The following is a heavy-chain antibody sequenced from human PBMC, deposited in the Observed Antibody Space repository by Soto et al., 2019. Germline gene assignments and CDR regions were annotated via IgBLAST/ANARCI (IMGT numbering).Heavy chain of an antibody. CDR3: ARVPNRFLEWPGGDY. J-gene: IGHJ4*02. D-gene: IGHD3-3*01. Sequence: QVQLVQSGAEVKKPGSSVKVSCTASGGTFSSYAISWVRQAPGQGLEWMGGIIPIFGTANYTQKFQGRVTITADESTSTAYMELSSLRSEDTAVYYCARVPNRFLEWPGGDYWGQGTLVTVSS. V-gene: IGHV1-69*12. CDR1: GGTFSSYA. CDR2: IIPIFGTA.